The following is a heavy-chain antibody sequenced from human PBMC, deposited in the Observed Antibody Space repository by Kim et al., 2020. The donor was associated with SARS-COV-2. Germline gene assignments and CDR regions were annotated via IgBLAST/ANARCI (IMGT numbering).Heavy chain of an antibody. CDR3: ARGDPSDNTVTFFDY. D-gene: IGHD4-4*01. Sequence: SETLSLTCAVYGGSFSGYYWSWIRQPPGKGLEWIGEINHSGSTNYNPSLKSRVTISVDTSKNQFSLKLSSVTAADTAVYYCARGDPSDNTVTFFDYWGLGTLVTVSS. CDR1: GGSFSGYY. V-gene: IGHV4-34*01. J-gene: IGHJ4*02. CDR2: INHSGST.